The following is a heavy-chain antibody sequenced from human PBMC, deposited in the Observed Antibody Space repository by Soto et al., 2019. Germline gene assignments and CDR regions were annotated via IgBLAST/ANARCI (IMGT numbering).Heavy chain of an antibody. J-gene: IGHJ4*02. V-gene: IGHV4-59*12. CDR3: ARDAPGAAPY. Sequence: PSETLYLTCLVYGGSITTYYWIWIRQPPEKGLEWMGYINYRGTTNYNPALKSRIIISIDTSKNQFSLRLTSVTAADTAVYYCARDAPGAAPYWGQGTLVTVSS. D-gene: IGHD6-13*01. CDR1: GGSITTYY. CDR2: INYRGTT.